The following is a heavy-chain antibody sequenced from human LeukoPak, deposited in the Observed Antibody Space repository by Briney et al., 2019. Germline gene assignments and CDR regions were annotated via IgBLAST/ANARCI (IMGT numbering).Heavy chain of an antibody. D-gene: IGHD7-27*01. Sequence: GGSLRLSCAASGFTFSDYYMTWLRQAPGKGLEWVAYISRTGSGIFYADSVRGRFTISRDNAESSLSLQMNSLRAEDTAVYYCARGHWGLDYWGRGTLVTVSS. CDR1: GFTFSDYY. V-gene: IGHV3-11*04. CDR2: ISRTGSGI. J-gene: IGHJ4*02. CDR3: ARGHWGLDY.